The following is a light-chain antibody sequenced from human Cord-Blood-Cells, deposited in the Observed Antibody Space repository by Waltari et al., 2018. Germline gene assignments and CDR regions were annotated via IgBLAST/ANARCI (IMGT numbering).Light chain of an antibody. CDR2: EKN. CDR3: GTWDSSLSAYVV. J-gene: IGLJ2*01. CDR1: SSNIGNNY. V-gene: IGLV1-51*02. Sequence: QSVLTQPPSVSAAPGQKVTISCSGSSSNIGNNYVSWYQQLPGTAPKLLIYEKNKRPTGVPDRFSGSKSGTSATRGITGLQTGDEADYYCGTWDSSLSAYVVFGGGTKLTVL.